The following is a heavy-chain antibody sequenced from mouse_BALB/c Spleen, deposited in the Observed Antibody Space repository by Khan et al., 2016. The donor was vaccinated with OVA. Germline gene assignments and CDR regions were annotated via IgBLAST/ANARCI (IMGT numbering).Heavy chain of an antibody. D-gene: IGHD1-1*01. V-gene: IGHV1-18*01. Sequence: VQLQQSGPELVKPGASVKIPCKASGYTFTDYNMDWVKQSHGKNLEWIGDITPNNGGTIYNQKFKGKATLTVDKSSSTAYMELRSLTSEDTAFYCCARGGFGSPFAYWGQGTLVTVSA. CDR1: GYTFTDYN. CDR2: ITPNNGGT. J-gene: IGHJ3*01. CDR3: ARGGFGSPFAY.